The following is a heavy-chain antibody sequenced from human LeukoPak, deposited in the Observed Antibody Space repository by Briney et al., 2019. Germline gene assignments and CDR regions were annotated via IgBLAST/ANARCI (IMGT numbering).Heavy chain of an antibody. CDR3: ARNCTSTSCYGPFDY. CDR2: INPSGLNT. Sequence: ASVKVSCKASGYTFISYYMHWVRQAPGQGLEWMGIINPSGLNTSYAQKFQGRVTMTRDTSTSTVYMELSSLRSEDTAVYYCARNCTSTSCYGPFDYWGQGTLVTVSS. CDR1: GYTFISYY. J-gene: IGHJ4*02. V-gene: IGHV1-46*01. D-gene: IGHD2-2*01.